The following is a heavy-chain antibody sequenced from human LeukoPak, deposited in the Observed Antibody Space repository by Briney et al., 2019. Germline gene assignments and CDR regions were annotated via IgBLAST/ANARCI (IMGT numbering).Heavy chain of an antibody. V-gene: IGHV3-9*01. CDR3: AKDMGMDV. Sequence: GRSLRLSCAASGFTFSSYGMHWVRQAPGKGLEWVSGISWNSGSIGYADSVKGRFTISRDNAKNSLYLQMNSLRAEDTALYYCAKDMGMDVWGQGTTVTVSS. J-gene: IGHJ6*02. CDR2: ISWNSGSI. CDR1: GFTFSSYG.